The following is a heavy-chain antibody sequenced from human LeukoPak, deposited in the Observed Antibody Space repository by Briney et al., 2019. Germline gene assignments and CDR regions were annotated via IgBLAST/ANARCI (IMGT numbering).Heavy chain of an antibody. V-gene: IGHV3-23*01. CDR1: GFTFTNHG. Sequence: PGGSLRLSCGASGFTFTNHGTSWVRQAPGKGLEWVSAISGSGANTYYTDSVKGRFTISRDNSKNTLYLQMNSLRAEDTAVYYCEKPAISSSGWYYDYWGQGTLVTVSS. J-gene: IGHJ4*02. CDR3: EKPAISSSGWYYDY. CDR2: ISGSGANT. D-gene: IGHD6-19*01.